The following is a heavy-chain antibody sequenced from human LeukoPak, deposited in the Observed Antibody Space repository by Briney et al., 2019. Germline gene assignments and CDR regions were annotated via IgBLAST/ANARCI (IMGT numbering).Heavy chain of an antibody. CDR3: ARAPRRGYSGYVPFDY. D-gene: IGHD5-12*01. V-gene: IGHV4-34*01. Sequence: SETLSLACAVYGGSFSGYYWSWIRQPPGKGLEWIGEINHSGSTNYNPSLKSRVTISVDTTKNQSSLKLSSVTAADTAVYYCARAPRRGYSGYVPFDYWGQGTLVTVSS. J-gene: IGHJ4*02. CDR1: GGSFSGYY. CDR2: INHSGST.